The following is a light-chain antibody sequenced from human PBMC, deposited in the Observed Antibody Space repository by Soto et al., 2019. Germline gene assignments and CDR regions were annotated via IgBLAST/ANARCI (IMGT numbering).Light chain of an antibody. J-gene: IGKJ4*01. CDR3: EYYGNSPLT. Sequence: EIVLTQSPGTLSLSPGDRATLSCRASQSVPSNSLAWYQQKPGQAPWLLISGASSRATGIPERFSGSGSGTDLTLTISRLEPQDLAVYYCEYYGNSPLTFGGGTKVDIK. CDR1: QSVPSNS. CDR2: GAS. V-gene: IGKV3-20*01.